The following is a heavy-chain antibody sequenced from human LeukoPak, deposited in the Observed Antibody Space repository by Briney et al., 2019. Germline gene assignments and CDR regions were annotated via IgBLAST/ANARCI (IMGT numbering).Heavy chain of an antibody. CDR3: AKDAKGAFFFDY. V-gene: IGHV3-48*03. D-gene: IGHD3-3*02. CDR2: ISSSGSTI. Sequence: GGSLRLSCAASGFTFSSYEMNWVRQAPGKGLEWVSYISSSGSTIYYADSVKGRFTISRDNSKNTLYLQMNSLRAEDTAVYYCAKDAKGAFFFDYWGQGTLVTVSS. CDR1: GFTFSSYE. J-gene: IGHJ4*02.